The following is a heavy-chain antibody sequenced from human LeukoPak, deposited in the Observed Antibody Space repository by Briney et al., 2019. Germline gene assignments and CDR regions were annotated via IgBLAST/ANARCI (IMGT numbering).Heavy chain of an antibody. D-gene: IGHD3-16*01. CDR1: GFTFSSYG. Sequence: GGTLRLSCAASGFTFSSYGMSWVRQAPGKGLEWVSAISGSGGSTYYADSVKGRFTISRDNSKNTLYLQMNSLRAEDTAVYYCARGPVITFGYGGQGTLVTVSS. CDR2: ISGSGGST. CDR3: ARGPVITFGY. J-gene: IGHJ4*02. V-gene: IGHV3-23*01.